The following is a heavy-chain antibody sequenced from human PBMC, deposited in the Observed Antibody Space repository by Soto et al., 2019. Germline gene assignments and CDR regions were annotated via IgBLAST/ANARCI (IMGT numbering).Heavy chain of an antibody. J-gene: IGHJ3*02. CDR2: ISYSGYT. Sequence: PSETLSLTCTVSGGSFNSGDCYWTWVRQPPGKGLEWIGYISYSGYTYYNPSLKSRVTVSMNTSKNQFSLKLSSVTAADTAVYYCANSLSGHATFDIWGQGTMVTVSS. D-gene: IGHD5-12*01. CDR3: ANSLSGHATFDI. CDR1: GGSFNSGDCY. V-gene: IGHV4-30-4*01.